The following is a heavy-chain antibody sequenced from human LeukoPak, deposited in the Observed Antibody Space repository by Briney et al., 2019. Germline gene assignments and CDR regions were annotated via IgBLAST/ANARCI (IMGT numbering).Heavy chain of an antibody. D-gene: IGHD3-22*01. CDR2: IYTSGST. CDR3: ARDSYYYDSSGYSTFDY. J-gene: IGHJ4*02. V-gene: IGHV4-61*02. CDR1: GGSISSNSYY. Sequence: SETLSLTCTVSGGSISSNSYYWSWIRQPAGKGLEWIGRIYTSGSTNYNPSLKSRVTMSVDTSKNQFSLKLSPVTAADTAVYYCARDSYYYDSSGYSTFDYWGQGTLVTVSS.